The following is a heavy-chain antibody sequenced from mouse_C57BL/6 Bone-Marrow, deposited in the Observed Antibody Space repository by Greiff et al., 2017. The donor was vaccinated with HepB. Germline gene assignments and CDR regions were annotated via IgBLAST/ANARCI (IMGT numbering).Heavy chain of an antibody. V-gene: IGHV1-15*01. CDR2: IDPETGGT. D-gene: IGHD1-1*01. CDR3: TDYYGSREPPY. Sequence: VKLVESGAELVRPGASVTLSCKASGYTFTDYEMHWVKQTPVHGLEWIGAIDPETGGTAYNQKFKGKAILTADKSSSTAYMELRSLTSEDSAVYYCTDYYGSREPPYWGQGTTLTVSS. CDR1: GYTFTDYE. J-gene: IGHJ2*01.